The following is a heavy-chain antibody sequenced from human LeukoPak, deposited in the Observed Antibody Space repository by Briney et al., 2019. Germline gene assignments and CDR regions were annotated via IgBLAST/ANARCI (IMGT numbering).Heavy chain of an antibody. CDR1: GGSISSGGYY. V-gene: IGHV4-31*03. CDR2: IYYSGST. Sequence: PSQTLSLTCTVSGGSISSGGYYWSWIRQHPGKGLEWIGYIYYSGSTYYNPSLKSRVTISVDTSKNQFSLKLSSVTAADTAVYYCAGTRDDREWFLFDYWGQGTLVTVSS. CDR3: AGTRDDREWFLFDY. D-gene: IGHD3-3*01. J-gene: IGHJ4*02.